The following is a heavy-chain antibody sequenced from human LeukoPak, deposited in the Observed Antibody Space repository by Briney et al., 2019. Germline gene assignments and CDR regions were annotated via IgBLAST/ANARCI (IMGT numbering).Heavy chain of an antibody. D-gene: IGHD3-3*01. J-gene: IGHJ6*03. Sequence: SETLSLTCTVSGGSISSSSYYWGWIRQPPGKGLEWIGSIYYSGSTYYNPSLKSRVTISVDTSKNQFSLKLSSVTAADTAVYYCARDRVAYDFWSGYLYMDVWGKGTTVTVSS. CDR1: GGSISSSSYY. V-gene: IGHV4-39*07. CDR2: IYYSGST. CDR3: ARDRVAYDFWSGYLYMDV.